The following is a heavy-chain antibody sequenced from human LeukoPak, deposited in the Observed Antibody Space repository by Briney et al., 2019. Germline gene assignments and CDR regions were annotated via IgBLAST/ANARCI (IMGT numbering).Heavy chain of an antibody. CDR1: GFTFSNYW. V-gene: IGHV3-7*01. Sequence: GGSLRLSCAASGFTFSNYWMSWVRQAPGKGLEWVANIKEDGSEKDYVDSVKGRFTISRDNAQSSLYLQMDSLRAEGTAVYYCARDGVVNFWVSYGTYNYYYQMAVGAKGPRSPSP. J-gene: IGHJ6*03. D-gene: IGHD3-16*01. CDR2: IKEDGSEK. CDR3: ARDGVVNFWVSYGTYNYYYQMAV.